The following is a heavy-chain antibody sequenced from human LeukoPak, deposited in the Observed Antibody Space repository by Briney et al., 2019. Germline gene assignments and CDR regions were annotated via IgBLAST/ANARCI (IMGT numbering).Heavy chain of an antibody. Sequence: GGSLRLSCAASGFIFSSSTMNWVRQAPGKGLEWLSYISSSGGTIYYADSVKGRFTISRDNAKNSLFLQMNSLRAEDTAVYYCARDHMTTVTNYHYYYMDVWGKGTTVTVSS. D-gene: IGHD4-17*01. J-gene: IGHJ6*03. CDR3: ARDHMTTVTNYHYYYMDV. CDR1: GFIFSSST. CDR2: ISSSGGTI. V-gene: IGHV3-48*01.